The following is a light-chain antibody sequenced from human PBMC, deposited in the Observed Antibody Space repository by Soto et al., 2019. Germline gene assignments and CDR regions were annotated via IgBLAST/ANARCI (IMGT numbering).Light chain of an antibody. CDR3: SSYTNGSTPVV. CDR1: SSDVGGYNY. Sequence: QSALTQPPSVSGSPGQSITISCTGTSSDVGGYNYVSWYQQHPGKGPKLMIYEVSNRPSGVSNRFSGSKSGNTASLTISGLQTEDEADYYCSSYTNGSTPVVFGGGTKVTVL. CDR2: EVS. V-gene: IGLV2-14*01. J-gene: IGLJ2*01.